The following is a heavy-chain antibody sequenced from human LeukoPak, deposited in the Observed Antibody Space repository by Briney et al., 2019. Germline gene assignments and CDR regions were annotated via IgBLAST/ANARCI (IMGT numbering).Heavy chain of an antibody. CDR1: GGTFSNYA. D-gene: IGHD6-13*01. Sequence: ASVKVSCKASGGTFSNYAIHWVRQAPGQGLAWMGGIIPIFGTTNYAQKFQGRVTITADESTSTAYMELSSLRSEDAAVYYCASQQQLVRGWFDPWGQGTLVTVSS. CDR3: ASQQQLVRGWFDP. J-gene: IGHJ5*02. CDR2: IIPIFGTT. V-gene: IGHV1-69*13.